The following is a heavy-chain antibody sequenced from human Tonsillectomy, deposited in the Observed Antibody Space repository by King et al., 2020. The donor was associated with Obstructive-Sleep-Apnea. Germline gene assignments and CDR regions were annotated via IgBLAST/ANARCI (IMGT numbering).Heavy chain of an antibody. CDR2: ISFDGRNK. J-gene: IGHJ4*02. CDR1: GFTFSSYG. CDR3: AKVTRYYASGSYDY. V-gene: IGHV3-30*18. Sequence: QLVQSGGGVVQPGRSLRLSCAASGFTFSSYGMHWVRQAQGKGLEWVSVISFDGRNKFYADSVKGRFTISRDNSKNPLYLQMNSLRAEDTAMYYCAKVTRYYASGSYDYWGQGTLVTVSS. D-gene: IGHD3-10*01.